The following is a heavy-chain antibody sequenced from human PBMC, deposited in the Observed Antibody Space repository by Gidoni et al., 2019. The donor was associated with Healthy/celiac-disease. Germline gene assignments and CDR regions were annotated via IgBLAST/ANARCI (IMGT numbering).Heavy chain of an antibody. CDR2: LFSNDEK. V-gene: IGHV2-26*01. D-gene: IGHD2-2*01. Sequence: QVTLKASGPVLMKPTETLTLPCTGSGFSLSKASKSVSWISQPPGKALEWLAHLFSNDEKSYSTSLNSRLTISKDTSKSQVVLTMTNMDPVDTATYYCARCTLGYCSSTSCPSNHYSYYYYMDVWGKGTTVTVSS. CDR3: ARCTLGYCSSTSCPSNHYSYYYYMDV. CDR1: GFSLSKASKS. J-gene: IGHJ6*03.